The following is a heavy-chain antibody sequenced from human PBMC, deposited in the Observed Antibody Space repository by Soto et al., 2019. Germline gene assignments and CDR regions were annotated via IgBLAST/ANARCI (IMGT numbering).Heavy chain of an antibody. J-gene: IGHJ6*02. CDR1: GFTFSSYG. CDR3: AKDRGITGTTARYYYGMDV. CDR2: ISYDGSNK. V-gene: IGHV3-30*18. Sequence: LRLSCAASGFTFSSYGMHWVRQAPGKGLEWVAVISYDGSNKYYADSVKGRFTISRDNSKNTLYLQMNSLRAEDTAVYYCAKDRGITGTTARYYYGMDVWGQGTTVTVSS. D-gene: IGHD1-7*01.